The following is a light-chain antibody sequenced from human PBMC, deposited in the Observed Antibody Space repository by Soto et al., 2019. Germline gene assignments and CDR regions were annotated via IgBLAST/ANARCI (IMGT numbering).Light chain of an antibody. CDR3: QQYNSYSRT. V-gene: IGKV1-5*01. CDR1: QSISSW. Sequence: DIHSTQSPSTLTASVVDRVTITCRASQSISSWLAWYQQKPGKAPKLLIYDASSLESGVPSRFSGSGSGTEFTLTISSLQPDDFATYYCQQYNSYSRTFGQGTKVDI. CDR2: DAS. J-gene: IGKJ1*01.